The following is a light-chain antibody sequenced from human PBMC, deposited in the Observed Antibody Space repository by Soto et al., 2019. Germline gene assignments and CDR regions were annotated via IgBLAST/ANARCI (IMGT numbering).Light chain of an antibody. CDR3: GSYTGNIYV. CDR2: DVN. J-gene: IGLJ1*01. CDR1: SSDVGLYNF. V-gene: IGLV2-8*01. Sequence: QSALTQPPSASGSPGQSVTLSCTGTSSDVGLYNFVSWYQQHPGKAPKLTIYDVNKRPSGVPDRFSGSKSGITASLTVSGLLAEDEADYFCGSYTGNIYVFGNGTKLTVL.